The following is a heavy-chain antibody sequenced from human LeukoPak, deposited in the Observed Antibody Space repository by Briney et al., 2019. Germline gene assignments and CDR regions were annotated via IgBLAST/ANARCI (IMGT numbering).Heavy chain of an antibody. CDR1: GGTFSSYA. CDR2: IIPIFGTA. Sequence: GSSVKVSCKASGGTFSSYAISWVRQAPGQGLEWMGGIIPIFGTANYAQKFQGRVTITADESTSTAYMELSSLRSEDTAVYYCARDLVGVPAASGDYYMDVWGKGTTVTVSS. D-gene: IGHD2-2*01. J-gene: IGHJ6*03. CDR3: ARDLVGVPAASGDYYMDV. V-gene: IGHV1-69*01.